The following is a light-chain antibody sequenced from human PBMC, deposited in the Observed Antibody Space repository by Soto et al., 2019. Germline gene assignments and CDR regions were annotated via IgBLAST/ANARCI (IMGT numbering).Light chain of an antibody. CDR3: QQYCSYPWT. J-gene: IGKJ1*01. CDR2: AAS. V-gene: IGKV1-8*01. Sequence: AIRMTQSPSSLSASTGDRVTITCRAGQGSSSYLAWYQQHPGKAPRLLIYAASTLQTGVPSRFSGSGSGTDFTLTISCLQSEDFATYYCQQYCSYPWTFGQGTKVDIK. CDR1: QGSSSY.